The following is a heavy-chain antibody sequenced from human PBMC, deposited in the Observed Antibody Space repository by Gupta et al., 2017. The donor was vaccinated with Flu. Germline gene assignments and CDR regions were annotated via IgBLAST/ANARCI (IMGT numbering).Heavy chain of an antibody. J-gene: IGHJ5*02. CDR3: ARGGVPAAQRSWFDP. D-gene: IGHD2-2*01. Sequence: QVQLQQWGAGLLKPSETLSLTCAVYGGSFSAYYWSWIRQPPGKGLEWIGEINHSGSTNYNPSLKSRVTISVDTSKNQFSLKLNSVTAADTAVYYCARGGVPAAQRSWFDPWGQGTLVTVSS. CDR2: INHSGST. V-gene: IGHV4-34*01. CDR1: GGSFSAYY.